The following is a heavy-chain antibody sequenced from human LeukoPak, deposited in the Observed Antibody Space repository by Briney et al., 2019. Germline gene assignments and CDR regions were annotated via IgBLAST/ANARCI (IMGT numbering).Heavy chain of an antibody. Sequence: GGSLRLSCAASGFTFNSYSMNWVRQAPGKGLEWVSYISSSSSTIYYADSVKGRFTISRDNAKNSLYLQMNSLRAEDTAVYYCARVSREDAFDIWGQGTMVTVSS. V-gene: IGHV3-48*04. J-gene: IGHJ3*02. CDR1: GFTFNSYS. CDR3: ARVSREDAFDI. CDR2: ISSSSSTI.